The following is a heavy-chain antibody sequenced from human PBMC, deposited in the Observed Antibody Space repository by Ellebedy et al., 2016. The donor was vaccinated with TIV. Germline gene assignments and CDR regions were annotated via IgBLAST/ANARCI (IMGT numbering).Heavy chain of an antibody. CDR1: GFTFSTYG. V-gene: IGHV3-33*01. J-gene: IGHJ6*02. CDR3: ARDRVYCGGDCYFSYSYYGVDV. CDR2: IWYDGSNK. D-gene: IGHD2-21*02. Sequence: GESLKISCAASGFTFSTYGMHWVRQAPGKGLEWVAVIWYDGSNKYYADSVKGRFTISRDHSKNTLYLQMNSLRAEDTAVYSCARDRVYCGGDCYFSYSYYGVDVWGQGTTVTVSS.